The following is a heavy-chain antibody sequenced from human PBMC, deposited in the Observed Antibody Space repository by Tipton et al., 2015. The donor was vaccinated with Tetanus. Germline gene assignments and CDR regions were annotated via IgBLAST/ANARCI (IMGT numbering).Heavy chain of an antibody. CDR2: MSYSGGA. J-gene: IGHJ4*02. CDR3: ARDVRGYSYDDSGYYNPSYYFDL. CDR1: GGSISPNY. V-gene: IGHV4-59*01. Sequence: TLSLTCTVSGGSISPNYWSWIRQPPGKGLEWIGQMSYSGGANYNPYLNSRVTISVDTSKNQFSLRLSSVTAADTAVYYCARDVRGYSYDDSGYYNPSYYFDLWGRGTLVTVSS. D-gene: IGHD3-22*01.